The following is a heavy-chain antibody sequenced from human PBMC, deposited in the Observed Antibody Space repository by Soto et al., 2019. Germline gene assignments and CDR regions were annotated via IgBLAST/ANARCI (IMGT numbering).Heavy chain of an antibody. CDR1: GGSFSGYY. Sequence: QVQLQQWGAGLLKPSETLSLTCAVYGGSFSGYYWSWIRQPPGKGLEWIGEINHSGSTNYNPSLKSRVTISVDTSKNQCTLKLSSVTAADTAVYYCARVRYCSGGSCYSGGWFDPWGQGTLVTVSS. J-gene: IGHJ5*02. CDR3: ARVRYCSGGSCYSGGWFDP. D-gene: IGHD2-15*01. V-gene: IGHV4-34*01. CDR2: INHSGST.